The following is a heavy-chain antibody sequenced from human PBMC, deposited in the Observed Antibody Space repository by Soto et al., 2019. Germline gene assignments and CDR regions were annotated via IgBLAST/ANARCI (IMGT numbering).Heavy chain of an antibody. Sequence: QVQLVQAGAEVKKPGASVKVSCKASGYTFTSYDINWVRQATGQGLEWMGWMNPNSGNTGYAQKFQGRVTMTRNTSISTAYMELSSLRSEDTAVYYCARERSAAGTGWFDPWGQGTLVTVSS. J-gene: IGHJ5*02. CDR3: ARERSAAGTGWFDP. D-gene: IGHD6-13*01. CDR2: MNPNSGNT. V-gene: IGHV1-8*01. CDR1: GYTFTSYD.